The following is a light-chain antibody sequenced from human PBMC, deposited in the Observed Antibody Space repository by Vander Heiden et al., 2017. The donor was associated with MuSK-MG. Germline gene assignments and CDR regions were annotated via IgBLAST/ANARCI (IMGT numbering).Light chain of an antibody. J-gene: IGKJ2*01. Sequence: DIQMTQSPSSLSASLGDRVTITCRASQSISNSLNWYQQKTGKVPKLLIYVASSLESGVPSTFTGSGSVTDFTLTISSLHPEDFATYYCQQGDNTAYTFGQGTKMEIK. CDR1: QSISNS. V-gene: IGKV1-39*01. CDR3: QQGDNTAYT. CDR2: VAS.